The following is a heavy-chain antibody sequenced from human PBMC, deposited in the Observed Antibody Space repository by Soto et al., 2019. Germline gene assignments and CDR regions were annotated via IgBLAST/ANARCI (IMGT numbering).Heavy chain of an antibody. CDR1: GGSISSSSYY. D-gene: IGHD5-18*01. CDR2: ICYSGST. V-gene: IGHV4-39*01. J-gene: IGHJ4*02. CDR3: AKTTEGYTYGHYFDC. Sequence: PSETLSLTCTVSGGSISSSSYYWGWIRQPPGKGLEWIGSICYSGSTYSNPSLKSRVTISVDTSKNQFSLKLSSVTAADTAVYYCAKTTEGYTYGHYFDCWGRGTLVTV.